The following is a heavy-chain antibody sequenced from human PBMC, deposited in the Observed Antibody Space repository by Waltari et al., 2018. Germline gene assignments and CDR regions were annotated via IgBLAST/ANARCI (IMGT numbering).Heavy chain of an antibody. V-gene: IGHV4-34*02. D-gene: IGHD3-9*01. CDR3: VTGPRDKWVGRYSGEFFHH. Sequence: QVQLQQWGAGLVRPSETLSLNCDGYGVSLTDYYWTWIRQSPGKGLELIGENNLGDITYYNPSLENRVTILLDKSKNQFSLRLDSVTAADTAVYYCVTGPRDKWVGRYSGEFFHHWGPGTLVTVSS. J-gene: IGHJ1*01. CDR1: GVSLTDYY. CDR2: NNLGDIT.